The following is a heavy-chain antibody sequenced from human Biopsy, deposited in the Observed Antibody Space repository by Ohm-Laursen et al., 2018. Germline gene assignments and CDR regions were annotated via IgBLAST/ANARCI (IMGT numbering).Heavy chain of an antibody. V-gene: IGHV1-69*06. CDR1: GCTFSNYG. Sequence: APVKVSCKAPGCTFSNYGVNWVRQAPGQGLEWLGGNIPILGTGNYAQKFQDRVTVAADTSTSTATMELRSLRSDDTAVYYCATKLTGYFHHWGQGTLVIVSS. CDR2: NIPILGTG. CDR3: ATKLTGYFHH. D-gene: IGHD3-9*01. J-gene: IGHJ1*01.